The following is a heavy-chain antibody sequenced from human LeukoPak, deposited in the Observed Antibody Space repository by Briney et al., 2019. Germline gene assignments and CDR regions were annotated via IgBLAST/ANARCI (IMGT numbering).Heavy chain of an antibody. CDR3: ARGAKYCSGDSCYYYYYYMDV. Sequence: SETLSLTCAVSGGSISSSNWWSWVRQPPGKGLEWIGEIYHSGSTNYNPSLKSRVTISVDKSKNQFSLKLSSVTAADTAVYYCARGAKYCSGDSCYYYYYYMDVWGKGTTVTVSS. CDR2: IYHSGST. V-gene: IGHV4-4*02. CDR1: GGSISSSNW. D-gene: IGHD2-15*01. J-gene: IGHJ6*03.